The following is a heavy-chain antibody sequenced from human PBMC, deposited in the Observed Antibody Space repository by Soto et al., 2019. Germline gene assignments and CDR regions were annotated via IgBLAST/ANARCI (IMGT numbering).Heavy chain of an antibody. J-gene: IGHJ4*02. CDR3: ARDRGAVTGQYFDY. D-gene: IGHD6-19*01. CDR2: ISSSGTSA. V-gene: IGHV3-11*05. Sequence: QVQLEESGGGLVKPGGSLRLSCAASGFTFSAVYMSWIRQAPNKGLEYISYISSSGTSANYADSVKGRFTISRDNAKNSLYLQMNSRGADDTAVYYCARDRGAVTGQYFDYWGQGALVTVSS. CDR1: GFTFSAVY.